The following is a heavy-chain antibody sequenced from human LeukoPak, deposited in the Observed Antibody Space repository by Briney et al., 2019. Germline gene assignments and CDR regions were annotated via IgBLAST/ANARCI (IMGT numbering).Heavy chain of an antibody. J-gene: IGHJ3*02. CDR3: AREGPQPGAFDI. CDR2: INHSGST. D-gene: IGHD1-14*01. CDR1: GGSFSGYY. V-gene: IGHV4-34*01. Sequence: KLSETLSLTCAVYGGSFSGYYWSWIRQPPGKGLEWIGEINHSGSTNYNPSLKSRVTISVDTSKNQFSLKPSSVTAADTAVYYCAREGPQPGAFDIWGQGTMVTVPS.